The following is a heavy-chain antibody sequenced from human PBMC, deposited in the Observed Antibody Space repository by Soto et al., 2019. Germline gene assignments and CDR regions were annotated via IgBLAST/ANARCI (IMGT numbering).Heavy chain of an antibody. V-gene: IGHV4-59*01. J-gene: IGHJ5*02. D-gene: IGHD6-13*01. Sequence: PSGTPFPTPPVSGGSIRSYYLSWVRPPPGKGLEWIGYIYYSGSTNYNPSLKSRVTISVDTSKNQFSLKLSSVTAADTAVYYCAREGSSSWYPGGLDPWGQGTLVTVSS. CDR1: GGSIRSYY. CDR2: IYYSGST. CDR3: AREGSSSWYPGGLDP.